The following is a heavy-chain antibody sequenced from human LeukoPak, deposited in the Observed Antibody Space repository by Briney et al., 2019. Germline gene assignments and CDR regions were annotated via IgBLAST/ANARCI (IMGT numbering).Heavy chain of an antibody. D-gene: IGHD3-9*01. CDR2: IRDDGSNK. CDR1: GFTFSTYG. CDR3: AKCGPFDWSLGFDY. J-gene: IGHJ4*02. V-gene: IGHV3-30*02. Sequence: GGSLRLSCAASGFTFSTYGMHWVRQAPGKGLEWVAYIRDDGSNKYYADSVKGRFTISRDNSKNTLYLQMNSLRAEDTAVYYCAKCGPFDWSLGFDYWGLGTLVTVSS.